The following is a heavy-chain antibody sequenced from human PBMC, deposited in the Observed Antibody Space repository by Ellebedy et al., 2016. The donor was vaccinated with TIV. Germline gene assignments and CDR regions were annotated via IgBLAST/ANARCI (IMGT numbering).Heavy chain of an antibody. J-gene: IGHJ4*02. Sequence: PGGSLRLSCAASGFTFSTYAMSWVRQAPGKGLEWVSSICSSSSTIYYADSVKGRFTISRDNSKNTLYLQMNRIRADDTAVYYCAKGSQPRSTSCYDYWGQGTLVTVSS. V-gene: IGHV3-23*01. CDR2: ICSSSSTI. D-gene: IGHD2-2*01. CDR1: GFTFSTYA. CDR3: AKGSQPRSTSCYDY.